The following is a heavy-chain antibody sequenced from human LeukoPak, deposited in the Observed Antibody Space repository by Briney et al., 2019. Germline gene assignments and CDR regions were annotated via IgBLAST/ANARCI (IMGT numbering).Heavy chain of an antibody. CDR3: AREIFGVVRAFDY. V-gene: IGHV4-61*02. CDR1: GGSISSGSYY. CDR2: IYTSGST. Sequence: SETLSLTCTVSGGSISSGSYYWSWIRQPAGKGLEWIGRIYTSGSTNYNPSLKSRVTMSVDTSKNQFSLKLSSVTAADTAVYYCAREIFGVVRAFDYWGQGTLVTVSS. D-gene: IGHD3-3*01. J-gene: IGHJ4*02.